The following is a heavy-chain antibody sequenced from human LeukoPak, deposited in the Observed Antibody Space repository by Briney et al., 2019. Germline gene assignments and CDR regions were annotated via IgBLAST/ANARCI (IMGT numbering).Heavy chain of an antibody. CDR3: AMGIQLWPSPFDY. CDR2: IYSGGST. V-gene: IGHV3-53*01. Sequence: PGGSLRLSCAASGFTVSSNYMSWVRQAPGKGLEWVSAIYSGGSTYYADSVKGRFTISRDNSKNTLYLQMNSLRAEDTAVYYCAMGIQLWPSPFDYWGQGTLVTVSS. CDR1: GFTVSSNY. D-gene: IGHD5-18*01. J-gene: IGHJ4*02.